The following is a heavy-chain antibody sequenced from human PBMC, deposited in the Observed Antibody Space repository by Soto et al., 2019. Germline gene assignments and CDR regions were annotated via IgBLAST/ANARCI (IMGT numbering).Heavy chain of an antibody. CDR1: GGSISSGGYS. D-gene: IGHD3-3*01. J-gene: IGHJ6*02. Sequence: PSETLSLTCAVSGGSISSGGYSWSWIRQPPGKGLEWIGYIYHSGSTYYNPSLKSRVTISVDRSKNQFSLKLSSVTAADTAVYYCARGRYDFWSGYFQYYYYYYGMDAWGQGTTVTVSS. CDR3: ARGRYDFWSGYFQYYYYYYGMDA. CDR2: IYHSGST. V-gene: IGHV4-30-2*01.